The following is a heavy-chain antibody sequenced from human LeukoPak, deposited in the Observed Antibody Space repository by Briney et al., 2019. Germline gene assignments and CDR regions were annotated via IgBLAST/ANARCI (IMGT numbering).Heavy chain of an antibody. CDR2: TSYDGSNK. CDR1: GFSFSSYA. D-gene: IGHD7-27*01. V-gene: IGHV3-30-3*01. CDR3: ARDPNWGWGYFDY. J-gene: IGHJ4*02. Sequence: PGGELRLSCAASGFSFSSYAMHWVRRAPGKGLEWVAVTSYDGSNKYYADSVKGRFTISRDNSKNTLYLQMNSLRAEDTAVYYCARDPNWGWGYFDYWGQGTLVTVSS.